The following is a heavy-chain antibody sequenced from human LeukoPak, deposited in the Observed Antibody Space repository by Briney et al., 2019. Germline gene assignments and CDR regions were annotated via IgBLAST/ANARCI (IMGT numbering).Heavy chain of an antibody. CDR1: GGSFSGYY. V-gene: IGHV4-34*01. D-gene: IGHD2-2*02. CDR2: INHSGST. J-gene: IGHJ4*02. Sequence: SETLSLTCAVYGGSFSGYYWSWIRQPPGKGLEWIGEINHSGSTNYNPSLKSRVTISVDTSKNQFSLKLSSVTAADTAVYYCARGECSSTSCYMGYSSVPFDYWGQGTLVTVSS. CDR3: ARGECSSTSCYMGYSSVPFDY.